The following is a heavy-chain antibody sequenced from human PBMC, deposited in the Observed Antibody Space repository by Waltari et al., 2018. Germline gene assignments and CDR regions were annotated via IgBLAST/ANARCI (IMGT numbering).Heavy chain of an antibody. Sequence: QVQLQESGPGLVKPSETLSLTCAVSGYSISSGYYWGWIRQPPGKGLEWIGSIYHSGSTSYTPSLKSRVTISLDTSKNQFSLKLSSVTAADTAVYYCARDQRSYYGSGSYYNVPWFDPWGQGTLVTVSS. CDR2: IYHSGST. V-gene: IGHV4-38-2*02. D-gene: IGHD3-10*01. CDR1: GYSISSGYY. J-gene: IGHJ5*02. CDR3: ARDQRSYYGSGSYYNVPWFDP.